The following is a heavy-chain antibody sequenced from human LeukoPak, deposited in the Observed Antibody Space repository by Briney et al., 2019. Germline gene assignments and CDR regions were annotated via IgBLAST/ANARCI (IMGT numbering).Heavy chain of an antibody. CDR1: GFTFSSYE. CDR2: IRYDGSHK. Sequence: GGSLRLSCAASGFTFSSYEMNWVRQAPGKGLERVAFIRYDGSHKYFADSVKGRFTISRDNSKNMLFLQMNSLRVEDTAVYYCSKGPSEYYDSSGYYHYWGQGTLLTVSS. CDR3: SKGPSEYYDSSGYYHY. D-gene: IGHD3-22*01. J-gene: IGHJ4*02. V-gene: IGHV3-30*02.